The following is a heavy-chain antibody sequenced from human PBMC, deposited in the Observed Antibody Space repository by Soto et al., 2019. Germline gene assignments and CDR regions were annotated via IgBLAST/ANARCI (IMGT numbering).Heavy chain of an antibody. CDR1: GFTFSSYA. Sequence: GGSLRLSCAASGFTFSSYAMSWVRQAPGKGLEWVSAISGSGGSTYYADSVKGRFTISRDNSKNTLYLQMNSLRAEDTAVYYCAKDWEDPRYCSSTSCPPANWFDPWGQGTLVTVSS. V-gene: IGHV3-23*01. CDR2: ISGSGGST. J-gene: IGHJ5*02. D-gene: IGHD2-2*01. CDR3: AKDWEDPRYCSSTSCPPANWFDP.